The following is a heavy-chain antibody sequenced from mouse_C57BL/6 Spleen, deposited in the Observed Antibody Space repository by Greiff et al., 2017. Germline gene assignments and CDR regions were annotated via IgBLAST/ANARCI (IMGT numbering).Heavy chain of an antibody. D-gene: IGHD2-1*01. Sequence: EVQLVESGPGLVKPSPSLSLTCSVTGYSITSGYYWNWIRQFPGNKLEWMGYISYDGSNNYNPSLKNRISITRDTSKNQFFLKLNSVTTEDTATYYCARVWELRPFDYWGQGTTLTVSS. CDR3: ARVWELRPFDY. V-gene: IGHV3-6*01. J-gene: IGHJ2*01. CDR2: ISYDGSN. CDR1: GYSITSGYY.